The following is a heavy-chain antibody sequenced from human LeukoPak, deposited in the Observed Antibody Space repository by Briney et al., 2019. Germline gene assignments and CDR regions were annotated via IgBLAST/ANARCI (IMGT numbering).Heavy chain of an antibody. J-gene: IGHJ4*02. CDR1: GFTLSSYG. Sequence: GGTLRLSCAASGFTLSSYGMHWVREAPGHGLGWGAFIRYDGSNNYYAHSVKGRFTISRDNSKNTLYLKMSSLRAEDTAVYYCASPHLEYYYDSSGYLNYWGQGTLVTVSS. CDR2: IRYDGSNN. CDR3: ASPHLEYYYDSSGYLNY. D-gene: IGHD3-22*01. V-gene: IGHV3-30*02.